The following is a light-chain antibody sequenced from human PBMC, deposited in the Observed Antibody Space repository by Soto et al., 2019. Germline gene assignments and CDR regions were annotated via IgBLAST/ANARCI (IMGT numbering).Light chain of an antibody. V-gene: IGKV1-17*03. Sequence: DIQMTQSPSAMSASVGDRVTITCRASQDMSDFLAWFQQKPGEVPKRLIYAASSLESVVPSRFSGSGSGTEFTLTISSLQPEDFATYYCLQNNRYPWTFGQGTKVEIK. J-gene: IGKJ1*01. CDR1: QDMSDF. CDR2: AAS. CDR3: LQNNRYPWT.